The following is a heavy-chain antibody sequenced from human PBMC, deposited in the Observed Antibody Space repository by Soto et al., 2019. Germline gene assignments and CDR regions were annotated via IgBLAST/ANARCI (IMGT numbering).Heavy chain of an antibody. D-gene: IGHD5-18*01. CDR1: A. CDR3: ARRDTAMTPGY. J-gene: IGHJ4*02. CDR2: ISYDGSNK. V-gene: IGHV3-30-3*01. Sequence: AMHWVRQAPGKGLEWVAVISYDGSNKYYADSVKGRFTISRDNSKNTLYLQMNSLRAEDTAVYYCARRDTAMTPGYWGQGTLVTVSS.